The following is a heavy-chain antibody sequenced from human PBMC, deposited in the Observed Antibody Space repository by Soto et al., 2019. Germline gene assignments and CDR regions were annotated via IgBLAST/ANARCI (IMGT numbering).Heavy chain of an antibody. CDR2: INDSGST. CDR1: GGSFSGYY. J-gene: IGHJ4*02. D-gene: IGHD5-12*01. Sequence: QVQLQQWGAGLLKPSETLSLTCAVYGGSFSGYYWSWIRQPPGKGLEWIGEINDSGSTNYNPSLKSRVTISVDTSKNQFSLKLSSVTAADTAVYYCERERASGYDFDYWGQGTLVTVSS. V-gene: IGHV4-34*01. CDR3: ERERASGYDFDY.